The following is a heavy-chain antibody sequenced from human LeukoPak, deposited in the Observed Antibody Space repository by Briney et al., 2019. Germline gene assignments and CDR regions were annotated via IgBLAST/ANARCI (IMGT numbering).Heavy chain of an antibody. CDR3: AREYYDFWSGYYRDNWFDP. J-gene: IGHJ5*02. CDR1: GYTFTSYY. V-gene: IGHV1-46*01. CDR2: INPSGGST. D-gene: IGHD3-3*01. Sequence: ASVKVSCKASGYTFTSYYMHWVRQAPGQGLEWMGIINPSGGSTSYAQKFQGRVTMTRDTSTSTVYMELSRLRSDDTAVYYCAREYYDFWSGYYRDNWFDPWGQGTLVTVSS.